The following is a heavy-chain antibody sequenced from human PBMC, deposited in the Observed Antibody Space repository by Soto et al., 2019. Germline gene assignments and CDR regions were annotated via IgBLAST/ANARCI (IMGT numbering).Heavy chain of an antibody. CDR3: ARHVGAADGPVPSYGMDV. Sequence: GESLKISCKGSGYSFTSYWIGWVRQMPGKGLEWMGIIYPGDSDTRYSPSFQGQVTISADKSISTAYLQWSSLKASDTAMYYCARHVGAADGPVPSYGMDVWGQGTTVTVSS. CDR1: GYSFTSYW. CDR2: IYPGDSDT. J-gene: IGHJ6*02. D-gene: IGHD6-13*01. V-gene: IGHV5-51*01.